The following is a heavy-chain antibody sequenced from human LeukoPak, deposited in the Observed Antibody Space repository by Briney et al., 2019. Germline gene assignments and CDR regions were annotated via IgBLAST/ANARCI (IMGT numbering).Heavy chain of an antibody. D-gene: IGHD2-2*01. CDR1: GYTFTSYA. V-gene: IGHV1-3*01. CDR2: INAGNGNT. CDR3: ARGALRALYCSSISCPDWFDP. J-gene: IGHJ5*02. Sequence: ASVKVSCKASGYTFTSYAMHWVRQAPGQRLEWMGWINAGNGNTKYSQKFQGRVTITRDTSASTAYMELSSLRSEDTAVYYCARGALRALYCSSISCPDWFDPWGQGTLVTVSS.